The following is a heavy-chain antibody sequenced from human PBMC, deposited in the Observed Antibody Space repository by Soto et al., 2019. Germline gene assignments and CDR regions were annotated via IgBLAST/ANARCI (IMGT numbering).Heavy chain of an antibody. CDR1: GGSVSSNSYY. CDR2: IYYSGST. V-gene: IGHV4-61*01. J-gene: IGHJ4*02. CDR3: ARAPITMVRGVIFDY. D-gene: IGHD3-10*01. Sequence: SETLSLTCTVSGGSVSSNSYYWSWIRQPPGKGLEWIGYIYYSGSTNYNPSLKSRVTISVDTSKNQFSLKLSSVTAADTAVYYCARAPITMVRGVIFDYWGQGTLVTVSS.